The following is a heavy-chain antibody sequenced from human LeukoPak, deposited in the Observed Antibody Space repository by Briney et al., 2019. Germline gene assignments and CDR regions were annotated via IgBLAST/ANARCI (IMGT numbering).Heavy chain of an antibody. CDR1: GFTFDSYW. Sequence: GGSLRLSCAASGFTFDSYWMSWVRQAPGKGLEWVANINQDESEKYYEDSVKGRFTISRDNAKNSLYLQMNSLRAEDTAVYYGAREQGEEFDYWGQGTLVTVSS. CDR3: AREQGEEFDY. CDR2: INQDESEK. J-gene: IGHJ4*02. V-gene: IGHV3-7*01. D-gene: IGHD3-16*01.